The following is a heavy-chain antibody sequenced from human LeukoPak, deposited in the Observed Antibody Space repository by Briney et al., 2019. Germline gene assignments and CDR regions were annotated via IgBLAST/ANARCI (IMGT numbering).Heavy chain of an antibody. Sequence: GGSLRLSCAASGFTVSSNYMSWVRQAPGKGLEWVSVIYSGGSTYYADSVKGRFTISRDNSKNTLYLQMNSLRAEDTAVYYCARFKQGWLTGDLHLAYWGQGTLVTFS. J-gene: IGHJ4*02. CDR2: IYSGGST. CDR1: GFTVSSNY. V-gene: IGHV3-66*02. D-gene: IGHD7-27*01. CDR3: ARFKQGWLTGDLHLAY.